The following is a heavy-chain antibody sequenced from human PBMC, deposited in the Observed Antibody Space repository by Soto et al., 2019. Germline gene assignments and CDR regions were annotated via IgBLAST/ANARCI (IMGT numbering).Heavy chain of an antibody. J-gene: IGHJ4*02. D-gene: IGHD6-6*01. CDR1: GFSLSTSSVG. CDR3: AHSPRYTSSFFTFDY. CDR2: IYWNDDK. Sequence: SGPTLVKPTQTLTLTCTFSGFSLSTSSVGVGWIRQPPGKALEWLALIYWNDDKRYSPSLKSRLTITKDTSKNQVVLTMTKMDPVDTATYYCAHSPRYTSSFFTFDYWGQGTLVTVSS. V-gene: IGHV2-5*01.